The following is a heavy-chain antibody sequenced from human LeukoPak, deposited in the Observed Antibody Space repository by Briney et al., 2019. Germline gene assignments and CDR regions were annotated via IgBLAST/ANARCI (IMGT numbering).Heavy chain of an antibody. CDR2: INHSGST. CDR1: GGSFSGCY. Sequence: SETLSLTCAVYGGSFSGCYWSWIRQPPGKGLEWIGEINHSGSTNYNPSLKSRVTISVDTSKNQFSLKLSSVTAADTAVYYCARAGPKPSRGVITCYYYYYGMDVWGKGTTVTVSS. CDR3: ARAGPKPSRGVITCYYYYYGMDV. V-gene: IGHV4-34*01. D-gene: IGHD3-10*01. J-gene: IGHJ6*04.